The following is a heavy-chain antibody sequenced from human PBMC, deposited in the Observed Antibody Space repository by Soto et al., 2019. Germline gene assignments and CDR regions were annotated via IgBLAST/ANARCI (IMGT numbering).Heavy chain of an antibody. D-gene: IGHD2-2*01. CDR2: IIPIFGTA. CDR3: ARAYASNKYWFDP. J-gene: IGHJ5*02. Sequence: QVQLVQSGAEVKKPGSSVKVSCKASGGTFSSYIISWVRQAPGRGLEWMGGIIPIFGTADYAQKFQDRVTITADESTSTAYMELSSLRSEDTAIYYCARAYASNKYWFDPWGQGTLVTVSS. CDR1: GGTFSSYI. V-gene: IGHV1-69*01.